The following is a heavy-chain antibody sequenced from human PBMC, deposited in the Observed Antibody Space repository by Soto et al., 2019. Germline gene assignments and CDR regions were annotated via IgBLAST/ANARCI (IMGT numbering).Heavy chain of an antibody. V-gene: IGHV3-23*01. Sequence: PGWSLRLSCASSVFIFGNFGMSWVRQAPGKGLEWISSISGSGFKKYYADSVKGRFTISRDNSKSTVYLELNNLSAEDTAVYHCAKNQGVELVPLATVDWFDPWGQGSVVTVSS. D-gene: IGHD1-26*01. CDR3: AKNQGVELVPLATVDWFDP. CDR1: VFIFGNFG. CDR2: ISGSGFKK. J-gene: IGHJ5*02.